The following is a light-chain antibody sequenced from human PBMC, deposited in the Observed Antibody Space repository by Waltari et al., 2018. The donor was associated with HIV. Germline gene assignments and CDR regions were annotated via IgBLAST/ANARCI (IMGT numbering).Light chain of an antibody. CDR3: QSFDSSLTGFV. Sequence: QSVLTQPPSVSGAPGQRVSISCTGSGAGHEVQWYQQIAGKAPKLRIFGNNKLPSGVPARFFCSKSGTSASLAITGLQPEDEAHYYCQSFDSSLTGFVFGSGTEVVVL. J-gene: IGLJ1*01. CDR2: GNN. CDR1: GAGHE. V-gene: IGLV1-40*01.